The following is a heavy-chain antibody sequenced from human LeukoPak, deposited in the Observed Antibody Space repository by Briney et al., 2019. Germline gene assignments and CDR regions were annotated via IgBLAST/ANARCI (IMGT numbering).Heavy chain of an antibody. J-gene: IGHJ3*01. CDR2: LYTGGTT. CDR1: GFTVSSNY. Sequence: GGSLRLSCAASGFTVSSNYMSWVCQAPGKGLEWVSVLYTGGTTYYADSVKGRFTISRDNSKNTVYLDMNSLRAEDTAVYYCARAVDIVATTPFDLWGQGTMVTVSS. CDR3: ARAVDIVATTPFDL. V-gene: IGHV3-66*01. D-gene: IGHD5-12*01.